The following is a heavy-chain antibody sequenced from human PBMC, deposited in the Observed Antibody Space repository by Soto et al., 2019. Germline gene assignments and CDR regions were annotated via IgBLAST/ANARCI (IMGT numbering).Heavy chain of an antibody. Sequence: KPSETLSLTCTVSGGSISSGGYYWSWIRQHPGKGLEWIGYIYYSGSTYYNPSLKSRVTISVDTSRNQFSLKLSSVTAADTAVYYCARDGTARTFDYWGQGTLVTVSS. CDR3: ARDGTARTFDY. CDR2: IYYSGST. CDR1: GGSISSGGYY. V-gene: IGHV4-31*03. J-gene: IGHJ4*02. D-gene: IGHD6-6*01.